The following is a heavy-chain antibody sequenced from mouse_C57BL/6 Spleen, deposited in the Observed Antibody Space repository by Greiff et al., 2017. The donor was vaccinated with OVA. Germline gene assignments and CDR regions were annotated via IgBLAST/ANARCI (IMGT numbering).Heavy chain of an antibody. Sequence: EVKLVESGGGLVQPGGSLKLSCAASGFTFSDYYMYWVRQTPEKRLEWVAYISNGGGSTYYPDTVKGRFTISRDNAKNTLYLQMSRLKSEDTAMYYCARRDNYYAMDYWGQGTSVTVSS. J-gene: IGHJ4*01. CDR2: ISNGGGST. CDR3: ARRDNYYAMDY. V-gene: IGHV5-12*01. CDR1: GFTFSDYY. D-gene: IGHD3-3*01.